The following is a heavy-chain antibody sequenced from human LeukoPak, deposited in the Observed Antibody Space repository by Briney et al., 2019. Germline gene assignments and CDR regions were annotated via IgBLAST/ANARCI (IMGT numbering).Heavy chain of an antibody. Sequence: ASVKVSCKASGYTFTSYDINWVRQATGQGLEWMGWMNPNSGNTGYAQKFQGRVTMTRNTSISTAYMELSSLRSEDTAVYYCARASSPRQGLYSSGWSTRYYFDYWGQGTLVTVSS. D-gene: IGHD6-19*01. CDR2: MNPNSGNT. CDR3: ARASSPRQGLYSSGWSTRYYFDY. J-gene: IGHJ4*02. CDR1: GYTFTSYD. V-gene: IGHV1-8*01.